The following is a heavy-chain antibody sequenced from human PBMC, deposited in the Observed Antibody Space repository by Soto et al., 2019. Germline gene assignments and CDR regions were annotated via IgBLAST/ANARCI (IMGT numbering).Heavy chain of an antibody. CDR1: GGTFSSYA. V-gene: IGHV1-69*13. CDR3: AREHIAAPGTFDY. CDR2: IIPIFGTA. D-gene: IGHD6-6*01. J-gene: IGHJ4*02. Sequence: VASVKVSCKAFGGTFSSYAISWVRQAPGQGLEWMGGIIPIFGTANYAQKFQGRVTITADESTSTAYMELSSLRSEDTAVYYCAREHIAAPGTFDYWGQGTLVTVSS.